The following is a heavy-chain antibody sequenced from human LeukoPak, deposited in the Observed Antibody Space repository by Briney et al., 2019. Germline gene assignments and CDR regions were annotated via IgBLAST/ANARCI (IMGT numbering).Heavy chain of an antibody. CDR3: ARGHSGRGGIDP. J-gene: IGHJ5*02. Sequence: PSETLSLTCTVSGGSISSYYWSWIRQPPGKGLEWIGYIYYSGSTNYNPSFKSRVTISVDTSKNQFSLKLSSVTAADTAVYYCARGHSGRGGIDPWGQGTLVTVSS. D-gene: IGHD3-10*02. CDR1: GGSISSYY. CDR2: IYYSGST. V-gene: IGHV4-59*01.